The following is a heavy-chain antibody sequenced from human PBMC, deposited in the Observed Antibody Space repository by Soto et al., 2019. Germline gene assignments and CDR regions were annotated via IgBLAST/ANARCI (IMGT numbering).Heavy chain of an antibody. J-gene: IGHJ4*02. CDR3: ARDVYCSGGSCYSVPVFDY. CDR2: ISGSGVIT. Sequence: PGGSLRLSCAAAGFTLSSYAMNWVRQAPGKGLEWVSVISGSGVITYYADSVKGRFTISRDNSKNTLYLQMNSLRAEDTAVYYCARDVYCSGGSCYSVPVFDYWGQGTLVTVSS. CDR1: GFTLSSYA. D-gene: IGHD2-15*01. V-gene: IGHV3-23*01.